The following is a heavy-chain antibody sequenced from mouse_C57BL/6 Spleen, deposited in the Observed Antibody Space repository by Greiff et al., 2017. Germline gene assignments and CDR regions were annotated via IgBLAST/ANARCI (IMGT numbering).Heavy chain of an antibody. J-gene: IGHJ1*03. Sequence: VQLQQPGAELVRPGSSVTLSCKASGYTFTSYWMHWVQQRPIQGLEWIGNIDPSDSETHYNQKFKDKATLTVDKSSSTAYMQLSSLTSEDTAVYYCARSNRYFDVWGTGTTVTVSS. CDR1: GYTFTSYW. CDR2: IDPSDSET. V-gene: IGHV1-52*01. CDR3: ARSNRYFDV. D-gene: IGHD2-5*01.